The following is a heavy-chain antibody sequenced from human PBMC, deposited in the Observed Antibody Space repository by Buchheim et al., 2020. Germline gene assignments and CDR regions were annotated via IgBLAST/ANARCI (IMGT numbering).Heavy chain of an antibody. CDR3: VRDLVGGSDY. V-gene: IGHV3-74*01. J-gene: IGHJ4*02. D-gene: IGHD6-25*01. CDR2: IDEYGTIT. CDR1: GFTFSRXW. Sequence: EVQLVESGGGLIQPGGSLRLSCAASGFTFSRXWMHWVRQAPGKGLVWVSRIDEYGTITNYADSVKGRFXISRDNARNTPYLQMNSLRVEDTAVYYCVRDLVGGSDYWGQGIL.